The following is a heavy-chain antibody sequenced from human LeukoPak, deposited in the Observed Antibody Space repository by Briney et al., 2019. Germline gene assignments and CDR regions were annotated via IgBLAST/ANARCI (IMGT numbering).Heavy chain of an antibody. V-gene: IGHV4-39*02. CDR1: GGSISSSSYY. Sequence: SETLSLICTVSGGSISSSSYYWGWIRQPPGKGLEWIGSIYYSGSTYYNPSLKSRVTISVDTSKNQFSLKLSSVTAADTAVYYCARDSIQLWDFDYWGQGTLVTVSS. J-gene: IGHJ4*02. D-gene: IGHD5-18*01. CDR3: ARDSIQLWDFDY. CDR2: IYYSGST.